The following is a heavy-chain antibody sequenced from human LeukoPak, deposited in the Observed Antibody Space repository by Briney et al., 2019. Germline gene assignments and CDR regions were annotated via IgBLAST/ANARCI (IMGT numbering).Heavy chain of an antibody. D-gene: IGHD3-10*01. Sequence: PGGSLRLSCAASGFTVSSNYMSWVRQAPGKGLEWVSVIYSGGSTYYADSVKGRFTISRDNSKNTLYLQMNSLRAEDTAVYYCARANSGSYSYYFDYWGQGTLVTVSS. CDR1: GFTVSSNY. V-gene: IGHV3-53*01. CDR3: ARANSGSYSYYFDY. CDR2: IYSGGST. J-gene: IGHJ4*02.